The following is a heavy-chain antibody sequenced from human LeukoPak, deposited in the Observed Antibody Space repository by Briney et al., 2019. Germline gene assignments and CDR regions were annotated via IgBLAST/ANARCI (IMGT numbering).Heavy chain of an antibody. CDR2: ISSSSSTI. V-gene: IGHV3-48*04. CDR1: GFSFSSYS. D-gene: IGHD3-10*01. Sequence: GGSLRLSCAASGFSFSSYSMNWVRQAPGKGLEWVSYISSSSSTIYYADSVKGRFTISRDNAKNSLYLQMNSLRAEDTAVYYCARDQTLWFGEFRDTSNAFDIWGQGTMVTVSS. J-gene: IGHJ3*02. CDR3: ARDQTLWFGEFRDTSNAFDI.